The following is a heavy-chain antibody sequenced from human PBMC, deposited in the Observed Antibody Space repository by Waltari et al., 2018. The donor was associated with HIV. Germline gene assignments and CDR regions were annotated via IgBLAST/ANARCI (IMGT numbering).Heavy chain of an antibody. CDR1: GYTFTGYY. J-gene: IGHJ3*02. D-gene: IGHD2-21*01. CDR3: AREPAYCGGDCWACDI. CDR2: IKPNSGGT. V-gene: IGHV1-2*04. Sequence: QVQLVQSGAEVKKPGASVKVSCKASGYTFTGYYMHWVRQAPGQGLEWMGWIKPNSGGTNDAQKFQGWVTMTRETSISTAYMELGRLRSDDTAVYYCAREPAYCGGDCWACDIWGQGTMVTVSS.